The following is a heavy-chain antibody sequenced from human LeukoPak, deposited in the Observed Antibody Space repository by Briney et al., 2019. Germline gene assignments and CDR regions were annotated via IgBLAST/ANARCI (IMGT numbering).Heavy chain of an antibody. CDR1: GYTFTSYG. V-gene: IGHV1-18*01. Sequence: ASVKVSCKASGYTFTSYGISWVRQAPGQGIEWMGWISTYNGYANYAQKLQGRVTMTTETSTSTAYMELRSLRSDDTAVYYCARNSSDWYGYMDVWGQGTTVTVSS. D-gene: IGHD6-19*01. CDR3: ARNSSDWYGYMDV. J-gene: IGHJ6*02. CDR2: ISTYNGYA.